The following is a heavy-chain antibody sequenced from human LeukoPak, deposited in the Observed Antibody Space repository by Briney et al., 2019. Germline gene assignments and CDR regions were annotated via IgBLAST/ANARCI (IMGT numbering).Heavy chain of an antibody. CDR3: ARGRYCSGGSCYSGWFDP. J-gene: IGHJ5*02. CDR2: INPRGGST. Sequence: ASVKVSCKASGYTFTSHFMHWVRQAPGQGLEWMGIINPRGGSTSYTQKFQGRVTMTRDTSTSTVYMELSRLRSDDTAVYYCARGRYCSGGSCYSGWFDPWGQGTLVTVSS. CDR1: GYTFTSHF. V-gene: IGHV1-46*01. D-gene: IGHD2-15*01.